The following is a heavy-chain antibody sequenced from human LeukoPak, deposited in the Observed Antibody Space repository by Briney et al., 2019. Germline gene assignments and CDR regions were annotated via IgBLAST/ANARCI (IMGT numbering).Heavy chain of an antibody. D-gene: IGHD2-2*01. CDR3: ARGRRGNIVVVPAALGVYYFDY. J-gene: IGHJ4*02. Sequence: KPSETLSLTCAAYGGSFRGYYWSWIRQPPGKGLEWIGEIHHGGNTNQNPSLKTRVTLSIDTSKNQFSLKLSSVTAADTAVYYCARGRRGNIVVVPAALGVYYFDYWGQGTLVTVSS. CDR1: GGSFRGYY. V-gene: IGHV4-34*01. CDR2: IHHGGNT.